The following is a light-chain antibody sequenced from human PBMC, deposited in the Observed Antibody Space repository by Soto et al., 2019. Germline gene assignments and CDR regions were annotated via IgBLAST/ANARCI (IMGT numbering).Light chain of an antibody. CDR2: GAS. CDR1: QSVNSN. V-gene: IGKV3-15*01. Sequence: EIVMTQSPATVSVSPGERATLSCRASQSVNSNLVWYQHKPGQAPRRLIYGASTRATGIPARFSGSGSGTDFTLTISSLQSEDFALYYCQQYNNWLWTFGQGNRVEIK. J-gene: IGKJ1*01. CDR3: QQYNNWLWT.